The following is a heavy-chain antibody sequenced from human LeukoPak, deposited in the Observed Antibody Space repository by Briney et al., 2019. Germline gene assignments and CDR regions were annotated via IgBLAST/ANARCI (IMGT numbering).Heavy chain of an antibody. J-gene: IGHJ4*02. CDR2: ISESGGTT. Sequence: GGSLRLSCAASGFIFSSYGMSWVRQAPGKGLEWVSSISESGGTTNCADSVKGRFTISRDNSKSTLYLQMNSLRAEDTAVYYCARERIGGEVNSAPGHYFDYWGQGTLVTVSS. V-gene: IGHV3-23*01. CDR1: GFIFSSYG. D-gene: IGHD1-26*01. CDR3: ARERIGGEVNSAPGHYFDY.